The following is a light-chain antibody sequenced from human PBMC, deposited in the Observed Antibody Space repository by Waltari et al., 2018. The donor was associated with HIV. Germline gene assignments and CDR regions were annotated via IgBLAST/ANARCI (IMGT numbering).Light chain of an antibody. J-gene: IGLJ2*01. V-gene: IGLV6-57*01. CDR2: KDD. Sequence: NFMLTQPHSVSESPGKTVTISCTRSSGSIASNSVQWVPQRPGSSPTTVIYKDDQRPSGVPDRFSGSIDSSSNSASLTISGLRTEDEADYYCQSYDNENPVLFGGGTKLTVL. CDR3: QSYDNENPVL. CDR1: SGSIASNS.